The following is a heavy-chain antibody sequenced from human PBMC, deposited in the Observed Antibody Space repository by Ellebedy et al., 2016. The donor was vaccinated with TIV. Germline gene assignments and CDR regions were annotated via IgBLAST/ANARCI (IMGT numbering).Heavy chain of an antibody. Sequence: PGGSLRLSCAASGFTFSNAWMNWVRQAPGKGLEWVGRIKSKTDGGTTDYAAPVKGRFTISRDDSKNTLYLQMNSLKTEDTAVYYCTTGEVATIPGWYGMDVWGQGTTVTVSS. J-gene: IGHJ6*02. V-gene: IGHV3-15*07. CDR1: GFTFSNAW. D-gene: IGHD5-12*01. CDR3: TTGEVATIPGWYGMDV. CDR2: IKSKTDGGTT.